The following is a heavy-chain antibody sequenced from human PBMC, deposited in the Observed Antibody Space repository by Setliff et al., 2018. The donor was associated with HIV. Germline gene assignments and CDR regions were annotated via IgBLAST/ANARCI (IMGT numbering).Heavy chain of an antibody. CDR2: VNTDGSIK. V-gene: IGHV3-74*01. J-gene: IGHJ4*01. D-gene: IGHD5-12*01. CDR3: HSGYDTEEQSYFDY. Sequence: GGSLRLSCAASGFTFDRYWMHWVRQAPGEGLVWVSRVNTDGSIKTYADSVKDRFTISRDNAKNTLYLQMSSLRAEDTGVYYCHSGYDTEEQSYFDYWGQERWSPSPQ. CDR1: GFTFDRYW.